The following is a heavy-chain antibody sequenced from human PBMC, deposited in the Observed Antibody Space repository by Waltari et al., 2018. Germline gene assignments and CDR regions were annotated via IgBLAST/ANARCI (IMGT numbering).Heavy chain of an antibody. J-gene: IGHJ3*02. D-gene: IGHD6-19*01. V-gene: IGHV3-74*01. CDR1: GFTFSTYW. CDR3: AKQVSTGWLVPAFDI. CDR2: INTEGTII. Sequence: EVHLVESGGGLVQPGGSLRLSCATSGFTFSTYWMHWVRQAPGKGLVWVSRINTEGTIINYADSVKGRFTISRDNAKNTLYLQMNSLRAEDMALYYCAKQVSTGWLVPAFDIWGQGTMVTVSS.